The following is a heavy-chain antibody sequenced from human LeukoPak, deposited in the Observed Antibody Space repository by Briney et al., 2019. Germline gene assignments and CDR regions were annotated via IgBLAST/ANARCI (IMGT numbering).Heavy chain of an antibody. D-gene: IGHD4-11*01. V-gene: IGHV3-66*01. CDR2: IYSGGST. Sequence: GGSLRLSCAASGFTVSSNYMSWVRQAPGKGLEWVSVIYSGGSTYYADSVKGRFTISRDNSKNTLYLQMNSLRAEDTAVYYCATINPDYIKRYIDYWGQGTLVTVSS. J-gene: IGHJ4*02. CDR3: ATINPDYIKRYIDY. CDR1: GFTVSSNY.